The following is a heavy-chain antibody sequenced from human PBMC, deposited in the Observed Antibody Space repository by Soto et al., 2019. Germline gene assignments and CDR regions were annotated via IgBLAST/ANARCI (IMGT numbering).Heavy chain of an antibody. D-gene: IGHD6-13*01. CDR2: ISGSGGNT. CDR1: GFFFSGYA. CDR3: ANWVEGSHVYFDY. J-gene: IGHJ4*02. Sequence: SGGSLRLSCAASGFFFSGYAMTWARRAPGKGLEWVSSISGSGGNTYYEDSVKGRFTISRDNSKNTLYLQMNSLRVEDTAVYYCANWVEGSHVYFDYWGRGTLVTVSS. V-gene: IGHV3-23*01.